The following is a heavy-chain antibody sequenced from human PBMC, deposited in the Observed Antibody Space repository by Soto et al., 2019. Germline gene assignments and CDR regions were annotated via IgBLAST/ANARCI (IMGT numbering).Heavy chain of an antibody. D-gene: IGHD3-16*02. J-gene: IGHJ6*02. CDR3: ARGGDYGYVWGSYHHYGMDV. V-gene: IGHV4-59*01. CDR1: GGSISSYY. Sequence: SETLSLTCTVSGGSISSYYWSWIRQPPGKGLEWIGYIYYSGSTNYNPSLKSRVTISVDTSKNQFSLKLSSVTAADTAVYYCARGGDYGYVWGSYHHYGMDVWGQGTTVTVSS. CDR2: IYYSGST.